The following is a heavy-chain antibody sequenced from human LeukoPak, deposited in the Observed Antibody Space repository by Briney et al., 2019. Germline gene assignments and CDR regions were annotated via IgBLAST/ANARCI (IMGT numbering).Heavy chain of an antibody. V-gene: IGHV3-30*02. CDR3: ASIAVAGPYYYYYMDV. CDR2: IRYDGSNK. Sequence: GGSLRLSCAASGFTFSSYAMHWVRQAPGKGLEWVAFIRYDGSNKYYADSVKGRFTISRDNSKNTLYLQMNSLRAEDTAVYYCASIAVAGPYYYYYMDVWGKGTTVTISS. CDR1: GFTFSSYA. J-gene: IGHJ6*03. D-gene: IGHD6-19*01.